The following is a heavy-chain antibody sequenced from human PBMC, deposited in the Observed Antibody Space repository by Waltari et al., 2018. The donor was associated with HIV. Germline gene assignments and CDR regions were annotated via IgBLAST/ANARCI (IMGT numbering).Heavy chain of an antibody. CDR3: ARHSGSMGGAFDV. V-gene: IGHV4-59*08. CDR1: GGSVTNYY. CDR2: LYHSGST. J-gene: IGHJ3*01. Sequence: QLQLQESGPGLAKPSETLSLACPVSGGSVTNYYWSWIRQPPGKGLEWIGYLYHSGSTNYNPSLKSRVTTSVDTSKNRFSLNLTSVTAADTAVYYCARHSGSMGGAFDVWGQGTMVTVSS. D-gene: IGHD3-10*01.